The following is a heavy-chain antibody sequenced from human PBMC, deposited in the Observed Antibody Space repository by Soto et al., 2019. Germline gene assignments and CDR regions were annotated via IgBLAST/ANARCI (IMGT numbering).Heavy chain of an antibody. CDR2: INHSGST. CDR1: GGSFSGYY. CDR3: ARGRSPSASCYSRSCPYYMDV. V-gene: IGHV4-34*01. Sequence: SETLSLTCAVYGGSFSGYYWSWIRQPPGKGLEWIGEINHSGSTNYNPSLKSRVTISVDTSKNQFSLKLSSVTAADTAVYYCARGRSPSASCYSRSCPYYMDVWGKGTTVTVSS. J-gene: IGHJ6*03. D-gene: IGHD2-2*02.